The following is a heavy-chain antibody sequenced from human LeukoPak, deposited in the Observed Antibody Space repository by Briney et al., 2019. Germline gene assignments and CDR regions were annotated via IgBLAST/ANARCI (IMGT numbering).Heavy chain of an antibody. Sequence: GGSLRLSCAASGFTFSSYWMHWVRQAPGKGLVWVSGINTDGSSTSYADSVKGRFTISRDNSQSTLYLQMNSLRVEDTAVYYCAQHSQYDAHSAVDYWGQGTLVTVSS. J-gene: IGHJ4*02. CDR1: GFTFSSYW. CDR2: INTDGSST. D-gene: IGHD4-23*01. CDR3: AQHSQYDAHSAVDY. V-gene: IGHV3-74*01.